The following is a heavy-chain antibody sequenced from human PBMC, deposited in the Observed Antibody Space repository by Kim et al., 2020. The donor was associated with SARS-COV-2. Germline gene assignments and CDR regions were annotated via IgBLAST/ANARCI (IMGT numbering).Heavy chain of an antibody. Sequence: SETLSLTCTVSGGSISSGGYYWSWIRQHPGKGLEWIGYIYYSGSTYYNPSLKSRVTISVDTSKNQFSLKLSSVTAADTAVYYCARDASGDGYNYPRWYFDYWGQGTLVTVSS. D-gene: IGHD5-12*01. J-gene: IGHJ4*02. CDR3: ARDASGDGYNYPRWYFDY. CDR1: GGSISSGGYY. CDR2: IYYSGST. V-gene: IGHV4-31*03.